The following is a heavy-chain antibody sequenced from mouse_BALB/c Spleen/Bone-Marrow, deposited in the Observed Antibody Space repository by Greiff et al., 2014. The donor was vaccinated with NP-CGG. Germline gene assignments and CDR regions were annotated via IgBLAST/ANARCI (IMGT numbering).Heavy chain of an antibody. CDR2: IAPGSGST. D-gene: IGHD2-2*01. V-gene: IGHV1S41*01. J-gene: IGHJ1*01. CDR1: GYTFTNYW. Sequence: DLVKPGASVKLSCKASGYTFTNYWINWIEQRPGQGLEWIGRIAPGSGSTYYNEMFKGETTLTVDTSSSTAYIQLSSLSSEDSDVYFCARERYGYDGWYFDVWGAGTTVTVSS. CDR3: ARERYGYDGWYFDV.